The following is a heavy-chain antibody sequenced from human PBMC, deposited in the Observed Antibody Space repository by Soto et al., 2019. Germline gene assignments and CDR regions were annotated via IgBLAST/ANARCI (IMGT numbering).Heavy chain of an antibody. CDR3: ARSPSSSWYGGGAFEI. J-gene: IGHJ3*02. D-gene: IGHD6-13*01. CDR1: GASISSSNW. V-gene: IGHV4-4*02. Sequence: QVQLQESGPGLVKPSGTLSLTCAVSGASISSSNWWTRVRQPPGKGLEWIGEISHSGSTNYNPSLKSRITISVDRSKKQFSLELRSVTAADTAAYYCARSPSSSWYGGGAFEIWGHGTMVTVSS. CDR2: ISHSGST.